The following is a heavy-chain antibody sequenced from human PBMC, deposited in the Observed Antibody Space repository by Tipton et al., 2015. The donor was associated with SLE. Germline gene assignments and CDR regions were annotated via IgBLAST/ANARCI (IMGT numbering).Heavy chain of an antibody. CDR3: ASKAVAGHYFDY. V-gene: IGHV4-39*07. D-gene: IGHD6-19*01. CDR1: GGSISSSSYY. CDR2: IYYSGST. Sequence: TLSLTCTVSGGSISSSSYYWGCIRQPPGKGLEWIGSIYYSGSTYYTPSLKSRVTISVDTSKNQFSLTLSSVTAADTAVYYCASKAVAGHYFDYWGQGTLVSVSS. J-gene: IGHJ4*02.